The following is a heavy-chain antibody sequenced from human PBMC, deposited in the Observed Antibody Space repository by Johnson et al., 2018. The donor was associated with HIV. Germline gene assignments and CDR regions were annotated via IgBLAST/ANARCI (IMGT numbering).Heavy chain of an antibody. CDR3: AKRHGPIVGATHDAFDI. CDR1: GFKFDDYA. Sequence: VQLVESGGGLAEPGRSLRLSCEASGFKFDDYAMHWVRQFPGKGLEWVSGITWNSGSIGYADSVKGRFTISRDNSKNTLYLQMNSLRAEDTAVYYCAKRHGPIVGATHDAFDIWGQGTMVTVSS. CDR2: ITWNSGSI. D-gene: IGHD1-26*01. V-gene: IGHV3-9*01. J-gene: IGHJ3*02.